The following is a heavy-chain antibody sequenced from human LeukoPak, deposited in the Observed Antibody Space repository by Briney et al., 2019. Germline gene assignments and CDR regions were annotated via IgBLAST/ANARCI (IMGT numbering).Heavy chain of an antibody. Sequence: ASVKVSCKASGYTSTGYYMRWVRQAPGQGLEWMGWINPNSGNTNYAQKLQGRVTMTTGTSTSTAYMELRSLRSDDTAVYYCARDRAADNDYWGQGTLVTVSS. CDR3: ARDRAADNDY. CDR1: GYTSTGYY. CDR2: INPNSGNT. V-gene: IGHV1-18*04. J-gene: IGHJ4*02. D-gene: IGHD6-25*01.